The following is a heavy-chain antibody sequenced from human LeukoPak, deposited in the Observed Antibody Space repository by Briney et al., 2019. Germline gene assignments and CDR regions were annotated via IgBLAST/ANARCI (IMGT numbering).Heavy chain of an antibody. Sequence: GGPLRLSCAAPGFIFTTYAMNWFRKPPAKGLDWVALISYDGSNKYYADSVKGRFTISRDNSKNTLYLQMNSLRAEDTAVYYCARGIEYSSSSDYWGQGTLVTVAS. CDR2: ISYDGSNK. V-gene: IGHV3-30*04. J-gene: IGHJ4*02. CDR3: ARGIEYSSSSDY. CDR1: GFIFTTYA. D-gene: IGHD6-6*01.